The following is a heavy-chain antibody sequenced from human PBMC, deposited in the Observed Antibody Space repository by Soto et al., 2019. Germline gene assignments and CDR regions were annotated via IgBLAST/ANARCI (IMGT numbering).Heavy chain of an antibody. D-gene: IGHD6-19*01. V-gene: IGHV3-23*01. CDR2: ISGSGGST. Sequence: EVQLLESGGGLVQPGGSLRLSCAASGFTFSSYAMSWVRQAPGKGLEWVSAISGSGGSTYYADSVKGRFTISRDNSKNTLYLQMNSLRAEDTAVYYCAKDFYVSMGAEAVADGEIDYWGQGTLVTVSS. J-gene: IGHJ4*02. CDR3: AKDFYVSMGAEAVADGEIDY. CDR1: GFTFSSYA.